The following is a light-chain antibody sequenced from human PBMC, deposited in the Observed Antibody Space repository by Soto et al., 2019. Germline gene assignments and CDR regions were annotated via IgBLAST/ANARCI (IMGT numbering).Light chain of an antibody. J-gene: IGLJ3*02. CDR2: STT. CDR1: TGAVTSAYF. V-gene: IGLV7-43*01. CDR3: LYSGGAQV. Sequence: QAVVTQEPSLTVSPGGTVTLTCGSSTGAVTSAYFPNCFQQKPGQAPRVLIYSTTYKDSWTPARFSGSLLGGKAALTLSPVQPEDEADSYCLYSGGAQVFGGGTKLTVL.